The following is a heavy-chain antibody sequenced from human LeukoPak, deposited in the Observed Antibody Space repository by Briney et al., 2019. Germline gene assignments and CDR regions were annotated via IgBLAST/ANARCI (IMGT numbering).Heavy chain of an antibody. D-gene: IGHD2-2*01. V-gene: IGHV3-7*01. CDR1: GFTFSKHW. CDR3: ARYCSSATCIDS. J-gene: IGHJ4*02. CDR2: IKEDGREE. Sequence: PGGSLRLSCAASGFTFSKHWMSWVRQAPGKGLDWVANIKEDGREERYADSVKGRVSISRDNAKNSLLLQMSSLRAEDTAVYYCARYCSSATCIDSWGQGTLVTVSS.